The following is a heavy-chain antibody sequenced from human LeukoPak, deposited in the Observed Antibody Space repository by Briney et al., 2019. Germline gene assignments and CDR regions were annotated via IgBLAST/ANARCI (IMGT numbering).Heavy chain of an antibody. J-gene: IGHJ4*02. CDR2: INPNSGGT. V-gene: IGHV1-2*02. D-gene: IGHD3-10*01. CDR1: GSTFTGYY. CDR3: ARVHYYGSGSDY. Sequence: GSVKVSCKASGSTFTGYYMHWVRQAPGQGLEWMGWINPNSGGTNYAQKFQGRVTMTRDTSISTAYMELSRLRSDDTAVYYCARVHYYGSGSDYWGQGTLVTVSS.